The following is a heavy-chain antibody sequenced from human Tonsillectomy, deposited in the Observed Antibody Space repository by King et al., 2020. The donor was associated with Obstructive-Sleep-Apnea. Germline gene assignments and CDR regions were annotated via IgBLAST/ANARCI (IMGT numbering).Heavy chain of an antibody. D-gene: IGHD1-7*01. CDR3: ARAGMTGANYASDV. CDR1: GFTFSSYS. CDR2: ISTSSSAI. Sequence: QLVQSGGGLVQPGGSLRLSCAASGFTFSSYSMNWVRQAPGKGLEWVSYISTSSSAIYYADSVKGRFTISRDNAKNSLYLQMNSLRAEDTAVYYCARAGMTGANYASDVWGQGTTVTVSS. V-gene: IGHV3-48*04. J-gene: IGHJ6*02.